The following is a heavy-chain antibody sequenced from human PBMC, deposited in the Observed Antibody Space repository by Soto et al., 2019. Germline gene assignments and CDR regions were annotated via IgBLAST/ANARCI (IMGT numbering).Heavy chain of an antibody. CDR3: ARMEYCTGGRCYSYDGGSFDY. J-gene: IGHJ4*02. Sequence: QVQLQESGPGLVKPSQTLSLTCTVSGDSISSGGYYWSWIRQHPGKVMEWIGHIYYSGSTYYNPSLKARVTLSVDTSKSQFSLQLSAVTAAARAVYYCARMEYCTGGRCYSYDGGSFDYWGQGILVTVSS. D-gene: IGHD2-15*01. CDR2: IYYSGST. V-gene: IGHV4-31*03. CDR1: GDSISSGGYY.